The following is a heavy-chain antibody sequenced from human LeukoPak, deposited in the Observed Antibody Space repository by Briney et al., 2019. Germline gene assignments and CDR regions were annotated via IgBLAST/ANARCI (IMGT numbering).Heavy chain of an antibody. D-gene: IGHD6-13*01. Sequence: PGRSLRLSCAASGFTFSTYAMDWVRQAPGKGLEWVAFISYDGSNEYYADSAKGRFTISRDNSDNTLYLQMNSLRAEDTAVYYCARDPYSSSWRFYFDYWGQGTLVTVSS. J-gene: IGHJ4*02. V-gene: IGHV3-30-3*01. CDR3: ARDPYSSSWRFYFDY. CDR1: GFTFSTYA. CDR2: ISYDGSNE.